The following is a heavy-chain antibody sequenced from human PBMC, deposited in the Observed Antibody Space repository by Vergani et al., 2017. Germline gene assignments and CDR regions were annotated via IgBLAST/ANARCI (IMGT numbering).Heavy chain of an antibody. CDR1: GFTFSSYA. CDR3: ARSNGYSYGHFDY. Sequence: QVQLVESGGGVVQPGRSLRLSCAASGFTFSSYAMHWVRQAPGKGLERVAVISYDGSNKYYADSVKGRFTISRDNSKNTLYLQMNSLRAEDTAVYYCARSNGYSYGHFDYWGQGTLVTVSS. D-gene: IGHD5-18*01. J-gene: IGHJ4*02. CDR2: ISYDGSNK. V-gene: IGHV3-30-3*01.